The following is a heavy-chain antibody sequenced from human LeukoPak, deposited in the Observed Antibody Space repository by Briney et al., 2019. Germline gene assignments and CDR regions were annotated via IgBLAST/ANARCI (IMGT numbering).Heavy chain of an antibody. V-gene: IGHV3-30-3*01. D-gene: IGHD1-26*01. Sequence: GGSLRLSCAVSGFTFNKYAIHWVRQAPGKGLEWVAFISYDGFTKYYADSVKGRFTISRDNSQNTLDLQMNSLRAEDTAVYYCARDLSERYSTDYWGQGTLVTVSP. J-gene: IGHJ4*02. CDR1: GFTFNKYA. CDR2: ISYDGFTK. CDR3: ARDLSERYSTDY.